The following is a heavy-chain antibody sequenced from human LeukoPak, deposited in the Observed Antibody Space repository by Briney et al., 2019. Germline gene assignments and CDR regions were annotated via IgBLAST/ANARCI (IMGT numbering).Heavy chain of an antibody. J-gene: IGHJ4*02. CDR1: GFTFSDYS. CDR3: ARGLFGGPKSTTFDY. V-gene: IGHV3-48*04. Sequence: PGGSLRLSCAASGFTFSDYSMNWVRQAPGKGLEWVSYISFSVNTKYYGDSVKGRFTISRDNAKNSLYLHMDSLRAEDTAVYYCARGLFGGPKSTTFDYWGQGTLVTVSS. D-gene: IGHD2-21*01. CDR2: ISFSVNTK.